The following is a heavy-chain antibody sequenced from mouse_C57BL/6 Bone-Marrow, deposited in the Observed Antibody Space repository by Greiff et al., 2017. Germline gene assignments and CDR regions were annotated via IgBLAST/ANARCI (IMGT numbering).Heavy chain of an antibody. Sequence: QVQLQQSGPELVKPGASVKISCKASGYAFSSSWMNWVKQRPGKGLEWIGRIYPGDGDTNYNGKCKGKATLTADKSSSTAYMQLSSLTSEDSAVYFCAVLTWFAYWGQGTLVTVSA. CDR3: AVLTWFAY. V-gene: IGHV1-82*01. D-gene: IGHD2-14*01. J-gene: IGHJ3*01. CDR2: IYPGDGDT. CDR1: GYAFSSSW.